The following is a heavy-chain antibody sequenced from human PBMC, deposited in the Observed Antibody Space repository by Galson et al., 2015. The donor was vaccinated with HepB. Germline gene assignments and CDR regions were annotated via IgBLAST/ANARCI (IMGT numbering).Heavy chain of an antibody. V-gene: IGHV4-59*01. CDR2: IYSKGST. Sequence: ETLSLTCTVSGDSTSSFYWGWVRQPPGKGLEWIGYIYSKGSTYYNPSLESRATISMDTSTNRFSLRVHSMTAADTAVYYCARTRYPAASLYYFDYWGQGALVIVSS. CDR1: GDSTSSFY. D-gene: IGHD2-2*01. CDR3: ARTRYPAASLYYFDY. J-gene: IGHJ4*02.